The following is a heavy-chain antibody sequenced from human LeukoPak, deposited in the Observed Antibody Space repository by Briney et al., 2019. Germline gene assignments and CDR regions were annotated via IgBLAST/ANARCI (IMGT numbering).Heavy chain of an antibody. CDR3: ARERYCSSTSCYGYWFDP. CDR1: GYTLIGYY. J-gene: IGHJ5*02. V-gene: IGHV1-69*13. Sequence: SVKVSCKASGYTLIGYYIHWVRQAPGQGLEWMGGIIPIFGTANYAQKFQGRVTITADESTSTAYMELSSLRSEDTAVYYCARERYCSSTSCYGYWFDPWGQGTLVTVSS. CDR2: IIPIFGTA. D-gene: IGHD2-2*01.